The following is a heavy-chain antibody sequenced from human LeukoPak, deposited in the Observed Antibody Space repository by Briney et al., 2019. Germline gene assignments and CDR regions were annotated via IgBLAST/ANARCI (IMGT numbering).Heavy chain of an antibody. CDR3: ARAQTYYYDSSGYSRTRYYYYGMDV. Sequence: ASVKVSCKASGYTFTGYYMHWVRQASGQGLEWMGWINPNSGGTNYAQKFQGWVTMTRDTSISTAYMELSRLRSDDTAVYYCARAQTYYYDSSGYSRTRYYYYGMDVWGQGTTVTVSS. CDR1: GYTFTGYY. D-gene: IGHD3-22*01. CDR2: INPNSGGT. V-gene: IGHV1-2*04. J-gene: IGHJ6*02.